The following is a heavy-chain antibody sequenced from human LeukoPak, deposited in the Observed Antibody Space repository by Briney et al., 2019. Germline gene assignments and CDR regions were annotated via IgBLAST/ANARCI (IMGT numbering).Heavy chain of an antibody. Sequence: PSETLSLTCTVSGGSISSGGYYWSWIRQHPGKGLEWIGYIYYSGSTYYNPSLKSRVTISVDTSKNQFSLKLCSVTAADTAVYYCARVLAYCGGDCYPNWFDPWGQGTLVTVSS. CDR2: IYYSGST. V-gene: IGHV4-31*03. D-gene: IGHD2-21*02. J-gene: IGHJ5*02. CDR1: GGSISSGGYY. CDR3: ARVLAYCGGDCYPNWFDP.